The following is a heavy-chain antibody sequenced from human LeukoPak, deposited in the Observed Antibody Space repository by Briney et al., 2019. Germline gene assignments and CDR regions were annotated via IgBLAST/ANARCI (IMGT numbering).Heavy chain of an antibody. Sequence: GGSLRLSCAASGFTFSSYWMSWVRQAPGKGLEWVANIKQDGSEKYFVDSVKGRFTISRDNAKNSLYLQMNSLRAEDTAVYYCERGGYCSGGSCYPLGSWGQGTLVTVSS. CDR2: IKQDGSEK. V-gene: IGHV3-7*01. CDR3: ERGGYCSGGSCYPLGS. CDR1: GFTFSSYW. D-gene: IGHD2-15*01. J-gene: IGHJ5*02.